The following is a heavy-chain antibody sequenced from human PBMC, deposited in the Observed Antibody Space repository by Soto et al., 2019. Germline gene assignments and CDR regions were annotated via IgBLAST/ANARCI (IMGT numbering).Heavy chain of an antibody. J-gene: IGHJ4*02. D-gene: IGHD3-9*01. CDR2: ISSNGGST. CDR1: GFTFSSYA. V-gene: IGHV3-64*01. CDR3: ARDQKYDILTGYLDY. Sequence: GGSLILSCAASGFTFSSYAMHWVRQAPGKGLEYVSAISSNGGSTYYANSVKGRFTISRDNSKNTLYLQMGSLRAEDMAVYYCARDQKYDILTGYLDYWGQETLVTVSS.